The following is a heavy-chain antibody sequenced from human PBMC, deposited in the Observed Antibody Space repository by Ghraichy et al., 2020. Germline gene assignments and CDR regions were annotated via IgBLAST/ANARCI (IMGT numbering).Heavy chain of an antibody. J-gene: IGHJ5*02. CDR1: GFSFNNAW. V-gene: IGHV3-15*01. CDR3: ATLKISMVRGVMST. D-gene: IGHD3-10*01. CDR2: IKSKADGGTP. Sequence: GESLNISCAASGFSFNNAWMSWVRQAPGKGLEWIGRIKSKADGGTPDYATSLKGRFTISRDDSKKTLYLQMNSLKTEDTAVYYCATLKISMVRGVMSTWGQGTHVTVSS.